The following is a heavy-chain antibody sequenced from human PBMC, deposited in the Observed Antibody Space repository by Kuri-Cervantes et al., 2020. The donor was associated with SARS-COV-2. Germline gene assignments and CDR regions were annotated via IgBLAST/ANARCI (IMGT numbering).Heavy chain of an antibody. D-gene: IGHD2-21*02. V-gene: IGHV1-8*02. CDR2: MNPDTGNS. J-gene: IGHJ3*02. CDR1: GYTFTSYG. Sequence: ASVKVSCKASGYTFTSYGISWVRQAPGQGLEWMGWMNPDTGNSGYAQNFRGRVTMTRDTSTSTAYMELSSLRSEDSAIYYCARDTGDWTTAGFDIWGQGTMVTVSS. CDR3: ARDTGDWTTAGFDI.